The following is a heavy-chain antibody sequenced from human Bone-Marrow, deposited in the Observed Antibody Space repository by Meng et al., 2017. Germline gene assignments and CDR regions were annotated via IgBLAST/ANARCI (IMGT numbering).Heavy chain of an antibody. J-gene: IGHJ4*02. V-gene: IGHV3-33*08. Sequence: GESLKISCAASGFTFSSYWMSWVRQAPGKGLEWVAVIWYDGSNKYYADSVKGRFTISRDNSKNTLYLQMNSLRAEDTAVYYCARDGITKLDYWGQGTLVTVSS. CDR2: IWYDGSNK. CDR3: ARDGITKLDY. CDR1: GFTFSSYW. D-gene: IGHD1-14*01.